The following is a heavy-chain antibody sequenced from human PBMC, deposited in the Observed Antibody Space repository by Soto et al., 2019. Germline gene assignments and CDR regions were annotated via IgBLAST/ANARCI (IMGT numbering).Heavy chain of an antibody. V-gene: IGHV1-69*01. J-gene: IGHJ5*02. CDR3: ARGGRINQEYWFDP. Sequence: QVQLVQSGAEVKKPGSSVKVSCKASGGTFSSYAISWVRQAPRQGLEWMGGIIPIFGTANYAQKFQGRVTITADESTSTAYMELSSLRSEDTAVYYCARGGRINQEYWFDPWGQGTLVTVSS. CDR1: GGTFSSYA. CDR2: IIPIFGTA.